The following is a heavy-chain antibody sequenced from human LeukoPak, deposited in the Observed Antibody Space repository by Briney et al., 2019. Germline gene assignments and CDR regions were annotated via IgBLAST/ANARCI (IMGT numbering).Heavy chain of an antibody. J-gene: IGHJ3*02. V-gene: IGHV4-59*01. CDR1: GDSISSYY. CDR2: IYYRGST. Sequence: KSSETLSLTCTVSGDSISSYYWSWIRQPPGEGLEWIGYIYYRGSTNYNPSLKSRVTISVDTSKNQFSLKLSSVTAADTAVYYCARYDIVVVPAARNAFDIWGQGTMVTVSS. CDR3: ARYDIVVVPAARNAFDI. D-gene: IGHD2-2*01.